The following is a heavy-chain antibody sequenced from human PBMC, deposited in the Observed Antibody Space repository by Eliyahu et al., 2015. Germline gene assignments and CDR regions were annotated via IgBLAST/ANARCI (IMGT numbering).Heavy chain of an antibody. CDR2: IYYTGSX. Sequence: QVHLQESGPGLVRPSQTLSLTCXVXXXSTNPGGYSWSWIRQHPGKGLECIGSIYYTGSXDYIPSXKSRLTISLDTSKNQFSLNLNSVTAADTAVYYCARDRGSSGWHYFDYWGQGILVTVSS. CDR1: XXSTNPGGYS. D-gene: IGHD6-19*01. J-gene: IGHJ4*02. V-gene: IGHV4-31*03. CDR3: ARDRGSSGWHYFDY.